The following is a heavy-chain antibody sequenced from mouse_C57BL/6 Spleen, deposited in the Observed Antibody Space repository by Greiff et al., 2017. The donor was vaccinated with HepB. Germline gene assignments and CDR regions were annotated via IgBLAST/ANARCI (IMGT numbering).Heavy chain of an antibody. D-gene: IGHD4-1*01. J-gene: IGHJ2*01. CDR2: INYDGSST. Sequence: EVQGVESVGGLVQPGSSMKLSCTASGFTFSDYYMAWVRQVPEKGLEWVANINYDGSSTYYLDSLKSRFIISRDNAKNILYLQRSSLKSEDTATYYCARVANWDDYFDYWGQGTTLTVSS. V-gene: IGHV5-16*01. CDR1: GFTFSDYY. CDR3: ARVANWDDYFDY.